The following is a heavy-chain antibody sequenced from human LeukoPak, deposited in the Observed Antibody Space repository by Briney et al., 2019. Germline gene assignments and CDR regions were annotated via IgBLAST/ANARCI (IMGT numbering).Heavy chain of an antibody. D-gene: IGHD4-11*01. CDR3: AKGHVDYSNYVNNYYYYYMDV. CDR1: GFTFDDYA. J-gene: IGHJ6*03. V-gene: IGHV3-9*01. CDR2: ISWNSGSI. Sequence: GGSLRLSCAASGFTFDDYAMHWVRQAPGKGLEWVSSISWNSGSIGYADSVKGRFTISRDNAKNSLYLQMNSLRAEDTALYYCAKGHVDYSNYVNNYYYYYMDVWGKGTTATISS.